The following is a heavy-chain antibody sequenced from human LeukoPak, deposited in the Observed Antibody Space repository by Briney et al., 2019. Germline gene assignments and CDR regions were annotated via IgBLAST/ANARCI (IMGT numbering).Heavy chain of an antibody. D-gene: IGHD6-19*01. CDR1: GGSISSYY. V-gene: IGHV4-59*01. J-gene: IGHJ4*02. Sequence: SETLSLTCTVSGGSISSYYWSWIRQPPGKGLEWIGYIYYSGSTNYNPSLKSRVTISVDTSKNQFSLKLSSVTAADTAVYYCAKDLASFISSGWYVGYFDYWGQGTLVTVSS. CDR2: IYYSGST. CDR3: AKDLASFISSGWYVGYFDY.